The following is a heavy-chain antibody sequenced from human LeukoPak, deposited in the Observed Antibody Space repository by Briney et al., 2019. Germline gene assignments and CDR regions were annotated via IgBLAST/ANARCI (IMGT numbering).Heavy chain of an antibody. CDR3: ARGRYSYGWNDS. CDR1: GGSIGPSAYY. CDR2: ISDSGST. Sequence: PSETLSLTCTVSGGSIGPSAYYWNWIRQHPGKGLEWIGFISDSGSTLYNPSLKSRVTISSDTSKNQFSLKLTSVTAADMAAYYCARGRYSYGWNDSWGQGTLVTVSS. D-gene: IGHD3-16*02. J-gene: IGHJ5*01. V-gene: IGHV4-31*03.